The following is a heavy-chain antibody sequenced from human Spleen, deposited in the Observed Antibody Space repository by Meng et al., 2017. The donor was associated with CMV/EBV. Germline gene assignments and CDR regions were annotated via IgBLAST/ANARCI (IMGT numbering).Heavy chain of an antibody. CDR1: GDSILSDSAA. V-gene: IGHV6-1*01. D-gene: IGHD1-1*01. Sequence: ALAGDSILSDSAAWNWIRQSPSRGLGWLGRTYYRSKWFNDYAVSAKSRITISPGTSKNQFSLQLNSVTPEDTAVYYCARESTGLSPWGQGTLVTVSS. J-gene: IGHJ5*02. CDR3: ARESTGLSP. CDR2: TYYRSKWFN.